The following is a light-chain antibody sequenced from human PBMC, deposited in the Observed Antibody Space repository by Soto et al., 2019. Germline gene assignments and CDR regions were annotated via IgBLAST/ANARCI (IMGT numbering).Light chain of an antibody. J-gene: IGKJ1*01. V-gene: IGKV3-20*01. CDR2: GAS. CDR1: QSVSSSC. CDR3: QQYGSSPQT. Sequence: EIWFPQSPGTLSLSPGERATLSCMASQSVSSSCLACYQQKPGQAPRLLIYGASSRATGIPGRFSGSGSGTDFTLTISRLEPEDFAVYYCQQYGSSPQTFGQGTKVDIK.